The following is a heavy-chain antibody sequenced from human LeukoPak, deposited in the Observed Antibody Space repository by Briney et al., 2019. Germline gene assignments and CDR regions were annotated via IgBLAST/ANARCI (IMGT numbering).Heavy chain of an antibody. V-gene: IGHV4-59*12. Sequence: PSETLSLTCTVSGGSISSYYWSWIRQPPGKGLEWIGYIYHSGSTNYNPSLKSRVTISVDTSKNQLSLKLSSVTAADTAVYYCARSPVAALLYFDQWGQGTLVTVSS. D-gene: IGHD6-13*01. CDR1: GGSISSYY. J-gene: IGHJ4*02. CDR2: IYHSGST. CDR3: ARSPVAALLYFDQ.